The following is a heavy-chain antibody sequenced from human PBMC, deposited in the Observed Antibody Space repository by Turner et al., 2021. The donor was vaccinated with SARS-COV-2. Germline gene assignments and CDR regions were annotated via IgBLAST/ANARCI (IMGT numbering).Heavy chain of an antibody. CDR3: AREDGTIFGVVTVRGNYYGMDV. Sequence: QVQLVQSGAEVKKPGASVKVSCKASGYNFNNYDINWVRQASGQGLEWLGWMNPKTGNTGYAQKFQARVTMTRNTSISAAYLELSSLRSEDTAIYYCAREDGTIFGVVTVRGNYYGMDVWGQGTTVTVSS. V-gene: IGHV1-8*01. CDR1: GYNFNNYD. J-gene: IGHJ6*02. CDR2: MNPKTGNT. D-gene: IGHD3-3*01.